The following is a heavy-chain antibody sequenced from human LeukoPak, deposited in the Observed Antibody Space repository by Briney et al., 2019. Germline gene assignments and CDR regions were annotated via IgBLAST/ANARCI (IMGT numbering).Heavy chain of an antibody. CDR3: ITDDYYDSSGYHPLGDY. CDR1: GFTFSNAC. V-gene: IGHV3-15*01. D-gene: IGHD3-22*01. CDR2: IKSKTDGGTI. J-gene: IGHJ4*02. Sequence: GGSLRLSCAASGFTFSNACMSWARQAPGKGLEWVARIKSKTDGGTIDYAAPVKGRFTISRDDSRNTLYLQMNSLKTEDTALYYCITDDYYDSSGYHPLGDYWGQGTLVTVSS.